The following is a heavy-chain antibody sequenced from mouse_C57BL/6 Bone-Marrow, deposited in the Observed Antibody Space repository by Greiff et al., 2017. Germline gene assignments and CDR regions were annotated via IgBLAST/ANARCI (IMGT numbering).Heavy chain of an antibody. J-gene: IGHJ4*01. D-gene: IGHD2-3*01. CDR2: INPNNGGT. V-gene: IGHV1-18*01. CDR3: ARGDDGYLGYAMDY. CDR1: GYTFTDYN. Sequence: EVQLQQSGPELVKPGASVKIPCKASGYTFTDYNMDWVKQSHGKSLEWIGDINPNNGGTIYNQKFKGKATLTVDKSSSTAYMELRSLTSEDTAVYYCARGDDGYLGYAMDYWGQGTSVTVSS.